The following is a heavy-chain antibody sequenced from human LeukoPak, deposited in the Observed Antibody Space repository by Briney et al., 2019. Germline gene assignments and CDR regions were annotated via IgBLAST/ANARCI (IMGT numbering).Heavy chain of an antibody. CDR1: GFALSSHW. D-gene: IGHD6-6*01. V-gene: IGHV3-7*03. J-gene: IGHJ3*01. CDR3: ARTSRASPGWRPRLKNAFDL. CDR2: INQDGSAK. Sequence: GGSLRLSCAASGFALSSHWMTWVRQVPGRGPEWVASINQDGSAKDSVHSVEGRFIISRDNVKNSLYLQMDSLRAEDTAVYYCARTSRASPGWRPRLKNAFDLWGLGTLVTVSS.